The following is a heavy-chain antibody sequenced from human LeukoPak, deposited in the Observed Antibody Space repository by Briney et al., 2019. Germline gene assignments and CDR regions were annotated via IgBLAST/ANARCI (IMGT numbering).Heavy chain of an antibody. V-gene: IGHV3-23*01. Sequence: GGSLRLSCAASGYTFSSFAMTWVRQAPGKGLEWGSIISSDGASTYYADSVKGRLTISRDNSKNTLYLQMNSLRAEDSALYYCAKGGWNAWFDPWGQGTLVTVSS. D-gene: IGHD1-1*01. J-gene: IGHJ5*02. CDR2: ISSDGAST. CDR1: GYTFSSFA. CDR3: AKGGWNAWFDP.